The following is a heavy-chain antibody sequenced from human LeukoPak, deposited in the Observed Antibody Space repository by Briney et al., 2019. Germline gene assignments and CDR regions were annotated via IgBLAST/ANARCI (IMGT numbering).Heavy chain of an antibody. CDR1: GFTFSDYY. D-gene: IGHD6-13*01. CDR2: ISSSGSTI. V-gene: IGHV3-11*01. Sequence: PGGSLRLSCAASGFTFSDYYMSWIRQAPGKGLEWVPYISSSGSTIYYADSVKGRFTISRDNAKNSLYLQMNSLRAEDTAVYYCARVPIAAAGSLDYYYYYMDVWGKGTTVTVSS. CDR3: ARVPIAAAGSLDYYYYYMDV. J-gene: IGHJ6*03.